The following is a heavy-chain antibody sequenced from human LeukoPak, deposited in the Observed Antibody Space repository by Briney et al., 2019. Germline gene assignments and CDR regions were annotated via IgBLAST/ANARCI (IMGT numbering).Heavy chain of an antibody. J-gene: IGHJ3*02. CDR2: INPSGGST. Sequence: ASVKVSCKASGYTFTSYYMHWVRQAPGQGLEWMGIINPSGGSTGYAQKFQGRVTMTRDTSTSTVYMELSSLRSEDTAVYYCAYDSSGYYLGCAFDIWGQGTMVTVSS. CDR3: AYDSSGYYLGCAFDI. V-gene: IGHV1-46*03. CDR1: GYTFTSYY. D-gene: IGHD3-22*01.